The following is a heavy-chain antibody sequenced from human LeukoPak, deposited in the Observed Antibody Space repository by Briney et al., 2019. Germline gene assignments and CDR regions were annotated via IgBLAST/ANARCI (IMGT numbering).Heavy chain of an antibody. CDR2: ISSGGSAI. V-gene: IGHV3-48*03. CDR1: GFTLSSYE. Sequence: GGSLRLSCGASGFTLSSYEINWVRQAPGKGLEWVSYISSGGSAIYYADSVKGRFTISRDNAKNSLYLQMNSLRAEDTAVYYCARNDYSSSSYFYWGQGTLVTVSS. CDR3: ARNDYSSSSYFY. D-gene: IGHD6-6*01. J-gene: IGHJ4*02.